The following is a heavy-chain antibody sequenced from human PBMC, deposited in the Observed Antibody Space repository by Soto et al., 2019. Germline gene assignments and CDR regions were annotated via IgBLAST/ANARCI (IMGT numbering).Heavy chain of an antibody. CDR1: GGSISRYY. D-gene: IGHD3-10*01. J-gene: IGHJ5*02. CDR3: ARDPGSGSYYGWFDP. V-gene: IGHV4-59*01. Sequence: QVQLQESGPGLVKPSETLSLTCTVSGGSISRYYWNWIRQPPGKGLEWIGYIYYSGSTNYNPSLKGRVTLPVDTSKTQFSLKLSSVTAADTAVYYCARDPGSGSYYGWFDPCGQGTLVTVSS. CDR2: IYYSGST.